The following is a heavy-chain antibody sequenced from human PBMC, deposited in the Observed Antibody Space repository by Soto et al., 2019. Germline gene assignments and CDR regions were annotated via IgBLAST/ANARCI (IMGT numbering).Heavy chain of an antibody. V-gene: IGHV3-20*04. D-gene: IGHD2-2*01. CDR2: INWNGSST. CDR3: ARVPLRSSTTPYYFDY. Sequence: GGSLRLSCAASGFSFDDYGMSWVRQAPGKGLEWVSGINWNGSSTGYADSVKGRFTISRDNAKNSLYLQMNSLRAEDTAVYYCARVPLRSSTTPYYFDYWGQGTLVTVSS. CDR1: GFSFDDYG. J-gene: IGHJ4*02.